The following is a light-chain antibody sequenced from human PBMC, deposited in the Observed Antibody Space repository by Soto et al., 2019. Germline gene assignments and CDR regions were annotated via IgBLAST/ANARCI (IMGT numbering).Light chain of an antibody. CDR1: QGISSA. J-gene: IGKJ4*01. CDR3: QQFNSYPLT. CDR2: DAS. Sequence: AIPLTQSPSSLSASVGDRVTITCRASQGISSALAWYQQKPGKAPKSLIYDASSLDSGVPSRFSGSGSGTDFFPTISSLLPEDFASYYCQQFNSYPLTFGGGTRVEIK. V-gene: IGKV1-13*02.